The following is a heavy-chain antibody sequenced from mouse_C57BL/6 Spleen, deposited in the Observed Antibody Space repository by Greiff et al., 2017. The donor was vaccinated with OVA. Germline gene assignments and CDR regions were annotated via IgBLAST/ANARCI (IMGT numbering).Heavy chain of an antibody. D-gene: IGHD2-1*01. CDR3: ARGNYGDAMDY. V-gene: IGHV5-12*01. Sequence: EVQVVESGGGLVQPGGSLKLSCAASGFTFSDYYMYWVRQTPEKRLEWVAYISNGGGSTYYPDTVKGRFTISRDNAKNTLYLQMSRLKSEDTAMYYCARGNYGDAMDYWGQGTSGTVSS. CDR1: GFTFSDYY. J-gene: IGHJ4*01. CDR2: ISNGGGST.